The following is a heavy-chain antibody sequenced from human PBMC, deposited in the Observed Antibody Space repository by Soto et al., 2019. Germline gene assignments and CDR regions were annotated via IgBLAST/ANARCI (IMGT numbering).Heavy chain of an antibody. V-gene: IGHV3-23*01. J-gene: IGHJ5*02. CDR3: ARDSRYYDFWSGYYDNWFDP. CDR1: GFTFSTYA. D-gene: IGHD3-3*01. Sequence: GGSLRLSCAASGFTFSTYAMNWVRQVPGKGLEWVSAISGSGGSTYYADSVRGRFTISRDNSINTLYLQMSSLRTEDTAVYYCARDSRYYDFWSGYYDNWFDPWGQGTLVTVSS. CDR2: ISGSGGST.